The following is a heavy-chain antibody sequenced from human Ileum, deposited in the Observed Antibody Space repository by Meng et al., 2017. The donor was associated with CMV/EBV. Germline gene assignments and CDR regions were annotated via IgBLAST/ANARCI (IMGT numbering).Heavy chain of an antibody. CDR2: SDPDTGNT. Sequence: QGQPGQSGAEGKKPGASVKVSCKSSGYIFTQYFIHWVRQAPGQGLEWMGWSDPDTGNTNDVGKFQGRVTMTRDTSSSTAYMELSRLRSDDTAIYYCARDSGYDASWGQGTLVTVSS. J-gene: IGHJ1*01. CDR3: ARDSGYDAS. V-gene: IGHV1-2*02. D-gene: IGHD6-13*01. CDR1: GYIFTQYF.